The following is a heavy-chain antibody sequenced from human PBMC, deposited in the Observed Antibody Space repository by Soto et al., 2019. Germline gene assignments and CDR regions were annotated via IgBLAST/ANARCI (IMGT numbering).Heavy chain of an antibody. Sequence: QVQLVQSGAEVKKPGSSVKVSCKASGGTFSSYTISWVRQAPGQGLEWMGRIIPILGIANYAQKFQGRVTITADKSTSTAYMELSSLRSEDTAVYYCARDTPIIVGAPRNWFDPWGQGTLVTVSS. V-gene: IGHV1-69*08. J-gene: IGHJ5*02. CDR1: GGTFSSYT. CDR3: ARDTPIIVGAPRNWFDP. CDR2: IIPILGIA. D-gene: IGHD1-26*01.